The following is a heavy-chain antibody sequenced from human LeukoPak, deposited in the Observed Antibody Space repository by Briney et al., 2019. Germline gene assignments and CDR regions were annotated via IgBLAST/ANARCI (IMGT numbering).Heavy chain of an antibody. CDR2: IYYSGST. CDR3: ARDPLSQGWFDP. CDR1: GGSISSYY. J-gene: IGHJ5*02. V-gene: IGHV4-59*01. Sequence: PSETLSLTCTVSGGSISSYYWSWIRQPPGKGLEWIGYIYYSGSTNYNPSLKSRVTISVDTSKNQFSLKLSSVTAADTAVYYCARDPLSQGWFDPWGQGTLVTASS. D-gene: IGHD3-3*02.